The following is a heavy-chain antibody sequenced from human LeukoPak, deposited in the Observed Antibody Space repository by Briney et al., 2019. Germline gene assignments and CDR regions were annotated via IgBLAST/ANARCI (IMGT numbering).Heavy chain of an antibody. J-gene: IGHJ3*02. V-gene: IGHV3-66*01. CDR2: ISSGGST. Sequence: GSLRLSCAASGFTVSNNYMNWVRQAPGKGPEWVSVISSGGSTNYADSVKGRFTISRDNSKNTLYLQMNSLRAEDTAVYYCARSARAFDIWGQGTMVTVSS. CDR3: ARSARAFDI. CDR1: GFTVSNNY.